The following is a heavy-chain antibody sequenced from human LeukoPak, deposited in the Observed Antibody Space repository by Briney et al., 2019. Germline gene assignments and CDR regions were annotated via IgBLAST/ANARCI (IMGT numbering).Heavy chain of an antibody. V-gene: IGHV3-7*03. J-gene: IGHJ4*02. D-gene: IGHD3-22*01. Sequence: PGGSLRLSCAASGFTFSSYWMSWVRQAPGKGLEWVANIKQDGSEKYYVDSVKGRFTISRDKSKNTLDLQMISLRAEDTAVYYCAKARYYDSGGPFDYWGQGTLVTVSS. CDR3: AKARYYDSGGPFDY. CDR2: IKQDGSEK. CDR1: GFTFSSYW.